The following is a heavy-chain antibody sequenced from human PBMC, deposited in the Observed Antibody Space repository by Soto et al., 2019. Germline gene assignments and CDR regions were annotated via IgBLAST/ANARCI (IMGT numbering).Heavy chain of an antibody. J-gene: IGHJ6*02. CDR1: GGTFSSYA. CDR3: ARVYVVVPAAMDYGMDV. CDR2: IIPIFGTA. D-gene: IGHD2-2*01. V-gene: IGHV1-69*14. Sequence: QVQLVQSGAEVKKPGSSVKVSCKASGGTFSSYAISWVRQAPGQGLEWMGGIIPIFGTANYAQKFQGRVTITADKSTSTAYMELSSLRSEDTAVYYCARVYVVVPAAMDYGMDVWGQGTTVTVSS.